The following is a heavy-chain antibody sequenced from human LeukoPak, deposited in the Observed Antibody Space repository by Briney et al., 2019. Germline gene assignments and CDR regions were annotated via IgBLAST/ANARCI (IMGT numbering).Heavy chain of an antibody. Sequence: TPSETLSLTCAVYGGSFSGYYWSWIRQPPGKGLEWIGEINHSGSTNYNPSLKSRVTISVGTSKNQFSLKLSSVTAADTAVYYCARRGLSARLGYCSSTSCHNFDYWGQGTLVTVSS. CDR1: GGSFSGYY. D-gene: IGHD2-2*01. CDR3: ARRGLSARLGYCSSTSCHNFDY. V-gene: IGHV4-34*01. J-gene: IGHJ4*02. CDR2: INHSGST.